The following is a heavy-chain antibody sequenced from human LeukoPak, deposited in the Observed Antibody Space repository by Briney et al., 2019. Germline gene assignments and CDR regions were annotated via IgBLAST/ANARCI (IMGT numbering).Heavy chain of an antibody. J-gene: IGHJ3*02. CDR2: IDSSNYYI. Sequence: GGSLRLSCAASGFTFSSYTMNWVRQAPGKGLEGVSSIDSSNYYIYYADSVKGRFTISRDNAKNSLYLQMNSLRAEDTAEYYCARDPTSSWETAFDIWGQGTMVTVSS. CDR3: ARDPTSSWETAFDI. D-gene: IGHD1-26*01. V-gene: IGHV3-21*01. CDR1: GFTFSSYT.